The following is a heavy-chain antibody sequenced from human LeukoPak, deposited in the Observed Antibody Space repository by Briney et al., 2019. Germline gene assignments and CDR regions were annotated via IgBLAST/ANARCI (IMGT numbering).Heavy chain of an antibody. V-gene: IGHV1-24*01. CDR2: FDPEDGET. CDR1: GYTLTELS. Sequence: ASVKVSCKVSGYTLTELSMHWVRQAPGKGLEWMGGFDPEDGETIYAQKFQGRVTMTEDTSTDTAYMELSSLRSEDTAVYYCATDLSGSYLGAFDIWGQGTMVTVSS. D-gene: IGHD1-26*01. CDR3: ATDLSGSYLGAFDI. J-gene: IGHJ3*02.